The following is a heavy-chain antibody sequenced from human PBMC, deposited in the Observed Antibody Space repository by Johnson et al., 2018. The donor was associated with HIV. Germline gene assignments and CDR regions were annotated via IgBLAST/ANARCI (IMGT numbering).Heavy chain of an antibody. J-gene: IGHJ3*02. CDR2: I. V-gene: IGHV3-7*03. Sequence: DVQLAESGGGLVQPGGSLRLSCAASGFTFSSFWMTWVRQAPGKGLEWVANISVDSVKGRFTISRDNAKNSLYLQMNSLRAEDTALYYCARRSGTWDAFDIWGQGTMVTVSS. D-gene: IGHD1-26*01. CDR1: GFTFSSFW. CDR3: ARRSGTWDAFDI.